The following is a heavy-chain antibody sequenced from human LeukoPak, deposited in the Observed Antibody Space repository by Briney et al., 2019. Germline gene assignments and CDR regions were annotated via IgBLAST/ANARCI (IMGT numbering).Heavy chain of an antibody. Sequence: PGGSLRLSCAASGFTFSDYYMSWIRQAPGKGLEWVSYISSSGSTIYYADSVKGRFTISRDNAKNSLYLQMNSLRAVDTAVYYCARDPPYYYYGMDVWGQGTTVTVSS. J-gene: IGHJ6*02. CDR3: ARDPPYYYYGMDV. V-gene: IGHV3-11*01. CDR1: GFTFSDYY. CDR2: ISSSGSTI.